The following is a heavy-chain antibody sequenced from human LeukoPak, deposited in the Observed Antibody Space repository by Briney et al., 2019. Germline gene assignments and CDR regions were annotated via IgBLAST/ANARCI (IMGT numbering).Heavy chain of an antibody. J-gene: IGHJ4*02. V-gene: IGHV1-46*01. Sequence: ASVKVSCKASGYTFTSYYMHWVRQAPGQGLEWMGIINPSGGSTSYAQKFQGRVTMTTDTSTSTAYMELRSLRSDDTAVYYCARDSSPGLVWFGESQGFDYWGQGTLVTVSS. D-gene: IGHD3-10*01. CDR3: ARDSSPGLVWFGESQGFDY. CDR1: GYTFTSYY. CDR2: INPSGGST.